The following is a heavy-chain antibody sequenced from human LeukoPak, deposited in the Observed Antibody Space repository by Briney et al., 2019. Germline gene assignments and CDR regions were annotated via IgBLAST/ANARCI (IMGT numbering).Heavy chain of an antibody. CDR3: AKDIAGGVTTAFDI. D-gene: IGHD4-11*01. CDR1: GFTFDDHG. CDR2: INWNGGST. Sequence: PGGSLRLSCAASGFTFDDHGMNWVRQAPGRGLEWVSGINWNGGSTFYADSVKGRFTISRDNAKNALYLQMNSLTAEDTALYYCAKDIAGGVTTAFDIWGQGTMVTVSS. J-gene: IGHJ3*02. V-gene: IGHV3-20*04.